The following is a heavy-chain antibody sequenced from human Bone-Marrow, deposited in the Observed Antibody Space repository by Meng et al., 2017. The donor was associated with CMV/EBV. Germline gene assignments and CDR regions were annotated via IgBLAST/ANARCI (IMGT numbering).Heavy chain of an antibody. CDR2: TNSDGSNI. CDR1: GFTFSSYS. V-gene: IGHV3-74*01. D-gene: IGHD4-23*01. J-gene: IGHJ4*02. CDR3: ARDKFRGPVD. Sequence: GGSLRLSCAASGFTFSSYSMSWVRQAPGKGLVWVSRTNSDGSNIIYADSVKGRFTISTDNAKNTLYLQMNSLRAEDTAVYYCARDKFRGPVDWGQGTLVTVSS.